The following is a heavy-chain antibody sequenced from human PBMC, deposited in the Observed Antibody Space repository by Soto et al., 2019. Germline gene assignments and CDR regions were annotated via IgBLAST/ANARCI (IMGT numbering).Heavy chain of an antibody. CDR2: IVVGSGNT. J-gene: IGHJ4*02. D-gene: IGHD6-13*01. CDR3: AAALIAAAGKHFDY. V-gene: IGHV1-58*01. CDR1: GFTFSSSS. Sequence: SVNVSFKSSGFTFSSSSVQWVRQARGQRLEWIGWIVVGSGNTNYAQKFQERVTITRDMSTSTAYMELSSLRSEDTAVYYCAAALIAAAGKHFDYWGQGTLVSVS.